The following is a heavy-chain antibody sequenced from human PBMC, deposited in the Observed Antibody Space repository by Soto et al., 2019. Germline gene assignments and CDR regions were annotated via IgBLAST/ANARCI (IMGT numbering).Heavy chain of an antibody. Sequence: GGSLRLSCAASGFTFSSYGMHWVRQAPGKGLEWVAVISYDGSNKYYADSVKGRFTISRDNSKNTLYLQMNSLRAEDTAVYYCAKDLRDPMAWGAYYFDYWGQGTLVTVSS. CDR1: GFTFSSYG. D-gene: IGHD3-10*01. J-gene: IGHJ4*02. CDR2: ISYDGSNK. CDR3: AKDLRDPMAWGAYYFDY. V-gene: IGHV3-30*18.